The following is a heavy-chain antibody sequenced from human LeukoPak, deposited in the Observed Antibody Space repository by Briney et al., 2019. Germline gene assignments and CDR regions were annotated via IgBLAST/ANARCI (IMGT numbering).Heavy chain of an antibody. CDR3: ARAGYSSSWYYFDY. D-gene: IGHD6-13*01. V-gene: IGHV4-59*01. CDR2: IYYSGST. CDR1: GGSISTYY. Sequence: NPSETLSLTCTVSGGSISTYYWSWIRQPPGKGLEWIGYIYYSGSTNYNPSLKSRVTISVDMSKNEFSLKLSSVTAADTAVYYCARAGYSSSWYYFDYWGQGTVVTVSS. J-gene: IGHJ4*02.